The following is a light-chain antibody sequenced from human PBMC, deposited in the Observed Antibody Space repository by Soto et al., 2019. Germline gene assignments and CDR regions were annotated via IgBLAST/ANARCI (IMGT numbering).Light chain of an antibody. CDR1: SSDVGTYNR. J-gene: IGLJ1*01. Sequence: QSALTQPPSVSGSPGQSVIISCTGTSSDVGTYNRVSWYQQPPGTAPKLMIFEVNNRPAGVPDRFSGSKSGNTASLTISGLQPEDEAVYYCSSYTSSSTYVFGTGTKLTVL. V-gene: IGLV2-18*02. CDR3: SSYTSSSTYV. CDR2: EVN.